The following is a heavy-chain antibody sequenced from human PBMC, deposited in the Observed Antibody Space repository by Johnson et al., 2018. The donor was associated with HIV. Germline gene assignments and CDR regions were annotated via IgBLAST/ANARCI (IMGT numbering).Heavy chain of an antibody. CDR2: LFTVGDV. CDR3: ARDGRDLVTRGSFDV. J-gene: IGHJ3*01. D-gene: IGHD5-18*01. CDR1: GITVSSNY. V-gene: IGHV3-66*02. Sequence: VQLVESGGGLAQPGGSLRLSCAASGITVSSNYMSWVRQAPGKGLEWVSVLFTVGDVYYADSVTGRFTISRDNSKNFLYLQMHSLRPEDTAVDYCARDGRDLVTRGSFDVWGQGTVVTVSS.